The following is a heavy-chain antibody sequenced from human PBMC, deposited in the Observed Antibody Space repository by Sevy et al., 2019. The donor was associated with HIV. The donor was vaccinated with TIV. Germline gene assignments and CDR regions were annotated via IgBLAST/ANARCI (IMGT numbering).Heavy chain of an antibody. Sequence: GGSLRLSCAASGFTFSYYNMNWVRQAPGKGLEWVSSISSGSSYVYHADSGKGRFTISRDNAKNPLYLQMNSLRTEDTAVYYCASPLHYYDSPSAYWGQGTQVTVSS. D-gene: IGHD3-22*01. CDR3: ASPLHYYDSPSAY. CDR2: ISSGSSYV. J-gene: IGHJ4*02. V-gene: IGHV3-21*01. CDR1: GFTFSYYN.